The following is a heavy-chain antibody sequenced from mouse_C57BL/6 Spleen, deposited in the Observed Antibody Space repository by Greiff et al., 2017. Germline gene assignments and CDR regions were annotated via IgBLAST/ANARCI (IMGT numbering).Heavy chain of an antibody. V-gene: IGHV5-17*01. J-gene: IGHJ2*01. CDR3: ARPGYYSNCFDY. D-gene: IGHD2-5*01. CDR2: ISSGSSTI. CDR1: GFTFSDYG. Sequence: DVMLVESGGGLVKPGGSLKLSCAASGFTFSDYGMHWVRQAPEKGLEWVAYISSGSSTIYYADTVKGRFTISRDNAKNTLFLQMTSLRSEDTAMYYCARPGYYSNCFDYWGQGTTLTVSS.